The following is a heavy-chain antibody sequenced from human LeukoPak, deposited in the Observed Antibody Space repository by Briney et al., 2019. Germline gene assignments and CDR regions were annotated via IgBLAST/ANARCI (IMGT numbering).Heavy chain of an antibody. CDR1: GGSISRGGYY. CDR3: AKGAFDI. Sequence: SQTLSLTCTVSGGSISRGGYYWSWIRQPPGKGPEWIGYIYHSGSTYYNPSLKSRVTISVDRSKNQFSLKLSSVTAADTAVYYCAKGAFDIWGQGTMVTVSS. J-gene: IGHJ3*02. CDR2: IYHSGST. V-gene: IGHV4-30-2*01.